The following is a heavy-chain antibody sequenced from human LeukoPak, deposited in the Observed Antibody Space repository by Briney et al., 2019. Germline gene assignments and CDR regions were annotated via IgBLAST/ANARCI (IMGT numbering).Heavy chain of an antibody. CDR2: ISGDGGST. V-gene: IGHV3-43*02. J-gene: IGHJ4*02. D-gene: IGHD3-22*01. Sequence: GGSLRLSCAASGFTFDDYAMHWVRQAPGKGLERVSLISGDGGSTYYADSVKGRFTISRDNSKNSLYLQMNSLRTEDTALYYCANLDSSGYFPFYWGQGTLVTVSS. CDR3: ANLDSSGYFPFY. CDR1: GFTFDDYA.